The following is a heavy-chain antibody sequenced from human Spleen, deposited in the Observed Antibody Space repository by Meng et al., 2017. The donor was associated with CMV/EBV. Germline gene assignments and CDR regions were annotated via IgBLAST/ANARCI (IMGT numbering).Heavy chain of an antibody. D-gene: IGHD4-17*01. CDR1: GGSVSSATYY. Sequence: GSLRLSCTVSGGSVSSATYYWNWIRQPPGKGLEWIGYIYYSGSVNYNPSLRSRVSISVDTSKNQFSLKLSSVTAADTAVYYCARAFYGDYAEDWGQGTLVTVSS. CDR2: IYYSGSV. J-gene: IGHJ4*02. V-gene: IGHV4-61*01. CDR3: ARAFYGDYAED.